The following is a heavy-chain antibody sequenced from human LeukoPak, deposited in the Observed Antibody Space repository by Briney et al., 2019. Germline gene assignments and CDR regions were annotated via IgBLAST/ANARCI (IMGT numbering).Heavy chain of an antibody. J-gene: IGHJ6*03. V-gene: IGHV3-7*01. CDR1: GFTFSSYW. CDR2: IKQDGSEK. D-gene: IGHD2-15*01. Sequence: GGSLRLSCAASGFTFSSYWMSWVRQAPGKGLEWVANIKQDGSEKYYVDSVKGRFTISRDNAKNSLYLQMNSLRAEDTAVYYCARDRAAVYYYYYMDVWGKGTTVTVSS. CDR3: ARDRAAVYYYYYMDV.